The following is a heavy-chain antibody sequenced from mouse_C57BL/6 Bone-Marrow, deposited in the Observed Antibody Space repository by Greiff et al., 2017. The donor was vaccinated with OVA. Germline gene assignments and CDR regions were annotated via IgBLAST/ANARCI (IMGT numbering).Heavy chain of an antibody. CDR2: INPNNGGT. CDR3: AREGDYGPFYFDY. D-gene: IGHD2-4*01. V-gene: IGHV1-26*01. J-gene: IGHJ2*01. CDR1: GYTFTDYY. Sequence: LQQSGPELVKPGASVKISCKASGYTFTDYYMNWVKQSHGKSLEWIGDINPNNGGTSYNQKFKGKATLTVDKSSSTAYMELRSLTSEDSAVYYCAREGDYGPFYFDYWGQGTTLTVSS.